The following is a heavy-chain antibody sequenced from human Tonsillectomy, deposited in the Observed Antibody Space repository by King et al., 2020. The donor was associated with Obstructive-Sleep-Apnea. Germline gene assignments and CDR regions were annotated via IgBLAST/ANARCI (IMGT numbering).Heavy chain of an antibody. Sequence: VQLVESGAEVKKPGASVKVSCKASGYTFTDYYMHWVRQAPGQGLEWMGWINPNSGGTNYAQKFQGRVTMIRDTSISTAYMELSRLRSDDTAVYYCARDQVSDYSGSGSYIDYWGQGTLVTVSS. CDR3: ARDQVSDYSGSGSYIDY. J-gene: IGHJ4*02. D-gene: IGHD3-10*01. CDR1: GYTFTDYY. CDR2: INPNSGGT. V-gene: IGHV1-2*02.